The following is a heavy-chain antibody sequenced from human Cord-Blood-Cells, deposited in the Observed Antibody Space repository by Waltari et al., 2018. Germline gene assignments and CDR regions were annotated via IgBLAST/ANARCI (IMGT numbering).Heavy chain of an antibody. CDR2: IWYDGSNK. J-gene: IGHJ6*02. V-gene: IGHV3-33*01. CDR3: ASLRYGSGSYYYYGMDV. D-gene: IGHD3-10*01. Sequence: QVQLVESGGGVVQPGRSLRLSCAASGFTFSSYGMHWVRQAPGKGLEWVEVIWYDGSNKYYADSXXXXXXISXXNSXXXXXXXMNSLRAEDTAVYYCASLRYGSGSYYYYGMDVWGQGTTVTVSS. CDR1: GFTFSSYG.